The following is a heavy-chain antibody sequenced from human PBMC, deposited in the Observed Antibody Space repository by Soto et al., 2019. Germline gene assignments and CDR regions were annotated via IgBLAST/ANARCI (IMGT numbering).Heavy chain of an antibody. V-gene: IGHV4-59*01. J-gene: IGHJ4*02. CDR1: GASISSYY. CDR2: VYYSGST. CDR3: ARDTTPSL. Sequence: QVQLQESGPGLVKPSETLSLTCTVSGASISSYYWSWIRQPPGKGLEWIGYVYYSGSTKYNPSLKSRVTISVDTSKNQFSLKLSSVTAADTAMYYCARDTTPSLWGQGTLVTVSS. D-gene: IGHD1-1*01.